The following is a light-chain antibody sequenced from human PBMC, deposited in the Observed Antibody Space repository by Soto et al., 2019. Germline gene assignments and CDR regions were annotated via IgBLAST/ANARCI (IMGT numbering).Light chain of an antibody. V-gene: IGKV3-15*01. J-gene: IGKJ2*01. CDR2: DAS. CDR3: QQYNNWPET. CDR1: QSVSSN. Sequence: ERVMTQSPANLSVSPGERATLSSRASQSVSSNLAWYQQKPGQAPRLLIYDASNRATGVPGRFSVSGSGTEFTLTISSLQSKDFAVYYCQQYNNWPETFSQGTKLELK.